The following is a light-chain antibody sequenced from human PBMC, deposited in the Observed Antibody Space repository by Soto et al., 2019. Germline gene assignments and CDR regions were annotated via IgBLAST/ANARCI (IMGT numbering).Light chain of an antibody. CDR3: QQYGSSPRT. Sequence: EIVLAQYPGTLSLSPGERATLSCRASQSVSNNYLAWYQQKLGQAPRLLISGASSRATGIPDRFSGSGSGTDFTLTISRLEPEDFAVYYCQQYGSSPRTFGQGTKVEIK. CDR1: QSVSNNY. V-gene: IGKV3-20*01. CDR2: GAS. J-gene: IGKJ1*01.